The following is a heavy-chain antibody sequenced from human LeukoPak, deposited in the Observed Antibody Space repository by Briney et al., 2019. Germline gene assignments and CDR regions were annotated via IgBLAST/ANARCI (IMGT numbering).Heavy chain of an antibody. V-gene: IGHV3-21*01. D-gene: IGHD1-26*01. CDR2: ISSSSSYI. J-gene: IGHJ4*02. Sequence: GGSLRLSCAASGFTFSSYSMNWVRQAPGKGLEWVSSISSSSSYIYYADSVKGRFTISRDNAKNSLYLQMNSLRAEDTAVYYCARGWWELLGGRNYWGQGTLVTVSS. CDR1: GFTFSSYS. CDR3: ARGWWELLGGRNY.